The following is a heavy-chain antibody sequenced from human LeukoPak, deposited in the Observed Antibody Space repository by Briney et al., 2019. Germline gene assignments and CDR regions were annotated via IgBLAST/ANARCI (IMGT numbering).Heavy chain of an antibody. J-gene: IGHJ5*02. D-gene: IGHD2-8*01. Sequence: ESGGSLRRSCAASGVTFSSYAMSWVRQAPGKGLEWVSAISGSGGTIYYADSVKGRFTISRDNSKNTLYLQMTSLRAEDTAVYYCAKSWGYCSNGVCGPFDPWGQGTLVTVSS. CDR1: GVTFSSYA. V-gene: IGHV3-23*01. CDR3: AKSWGYCSNGVCGPFDP. CDR2: ISGSGGTI.